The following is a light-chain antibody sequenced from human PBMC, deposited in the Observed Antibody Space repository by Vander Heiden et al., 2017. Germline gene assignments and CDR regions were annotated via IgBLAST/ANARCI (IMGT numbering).Light chain of an antibody. CDR2: DVS. J-gene: IGLJ7*01. CDR1: SSDVGGYNY. Sequence: QSALTQPASVSGSPGHSITIPCTGTSSDVGGYNYVSWYQQHPGKAPKLMIYDVSNRPSGVSNRFSGSKSGNTASLTISGLQAEDEADYYCSSYTSSSTSAVFGGGTQLTVL. CDR3: SSYTSSSTSAV. V-gene: IGLV2-14*01.